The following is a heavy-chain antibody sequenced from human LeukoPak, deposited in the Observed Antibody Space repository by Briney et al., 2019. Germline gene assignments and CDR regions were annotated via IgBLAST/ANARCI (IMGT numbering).Heavy chain of an antibody. J-gene: IGHJ4*02. CDR2: ISSRSTYI. CDR3: ARGGRGYDYVWGSYRPTY. Sequence: GGSLRLSCAASGFTFSSYAMSWVRQAPGKGLEWVSSISSRSTYIYYADSVKGRFTISRDNAKNSLYLQMNSLRAEDTAVYYCARGGRGYDYVWGSYRPTYWGQGTLVTVSS. V-gene: IGHV3-21*01. CDR1: GFTFSSYA. D-gene: IGHD3-16*02.